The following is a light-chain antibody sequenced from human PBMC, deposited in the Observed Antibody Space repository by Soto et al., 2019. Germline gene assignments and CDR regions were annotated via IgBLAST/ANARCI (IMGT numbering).Light chain of an antibody. CDR2: NNL. J-gene: IGLJ1*01. Sequence: QSVLTQPPSVSGAPGQRVTISCTGSSSNFGAGYEVHWYKQLPGAAPTLVIFNNLNRPSGVPERFSGSKSGTSASLVISGLQAEDEADYYCQSFDSSLRVYVFGSGTKVTVL. CDR1: SSNFGAGYE. V-gene: IGLV1-40*01. CDR3: QSFDSSLRVYV.